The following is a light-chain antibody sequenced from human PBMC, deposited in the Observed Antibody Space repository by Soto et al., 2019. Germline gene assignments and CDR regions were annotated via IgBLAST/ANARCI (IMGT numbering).Light chain of an antibody. CDR2: DAS. J-gene: IGKJ1*01. V-gene: IGKV1-5*01. CDR1: QTISTW. Sequence: DIPVSQFPPTLSACVGAPVAISCRASQTISTWMAWYQQKPGKAPKLLVYDASTLQSGVASRFSGSGSGTDFTLTISGLQPEDFATYFCQQSYSSPQTFGQGTKVDIK. CDR3: QQSYSSPQT.